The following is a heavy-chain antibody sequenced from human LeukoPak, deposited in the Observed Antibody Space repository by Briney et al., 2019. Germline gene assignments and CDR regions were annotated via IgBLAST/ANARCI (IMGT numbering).Heavy chain of an antibody. CDR2: INHSGST. CDR1: GGSFSGYY. D-gene: IGHD6-6*01. V-gene: IGHV4-34*01. Sequence: PSETLSLTCAVYGGSFSGYYWSWIRQPPGKGLEWIGEINHSGSTNYNPSLKSRVTISVDTSKNQFSLKLSSVTAADTAVYYCAREGVEYSSSSALDYWGQGTLVTVSS. CDR3: AREGVEYSSSSALDY. J-gene: IGHJ4*02.